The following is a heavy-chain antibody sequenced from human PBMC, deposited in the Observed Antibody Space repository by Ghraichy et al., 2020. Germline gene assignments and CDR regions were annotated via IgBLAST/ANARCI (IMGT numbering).Heavy chain of an antibody. CDR2: ITGSGDST. Sequence: GESLNISCAASGFTFSSFAMTWVRQAPGKGLEWVSAITGSGDSTYYADSVKGRFTISRDNSKNTVYLQMNSLRAEDTAVFYCAKDRTGVFDYWGQGTLVTVSS. CDR1: GFTFSSFA. D-gene: IGHD3/OR15-3a*01. J-gene: IGHJ4*02. CDR3: AKDRTGVFDY. V-gene: IGHV3-23*01.